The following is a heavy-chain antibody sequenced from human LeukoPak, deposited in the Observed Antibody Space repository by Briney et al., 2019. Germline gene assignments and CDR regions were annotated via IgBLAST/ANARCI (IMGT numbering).Heavy chain of an antibody. CDR3: ATALGYCSGGSCEIDY. CDR2: ISSSSSYI. CDR1: GFTFSSYS. D-gene: IGHD2-15*01. Sequence: GGSLRLSCAASGFTFSSYSMNWLRQAPGKELEWVSSISSSSSYIYYADSVKGRFTISRDNAKNSLYLQMNSLRAEDTAVYYCATALGYCSGGSCEIDYWGQGTLVTVSS. J-gene: IGHJ4*02. V-gene: IGHV3-21*01.